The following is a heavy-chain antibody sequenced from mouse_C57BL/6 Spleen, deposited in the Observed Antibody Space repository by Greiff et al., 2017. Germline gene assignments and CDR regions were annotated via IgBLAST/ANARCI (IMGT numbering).Heavy chain of an antibody. J-gene: IGHJ2*01. CDR1: GFTFSSYG. D-gene: IGHD2-4*01. CDR2: ISSGGSYT. Sequence: EVHLVESGGDLVKPGGSLKLSCAASGFTFSSYGMSWVRQTPDQRLEWVATISSGGSYTYYPDSVKGRFTISRDNAKNTLYLQMSSLKSEDAAMYYCARLGDYDDFDYWGQGTTLTVSS. V-gene: IGHV5-6*01. CDR3: ARLGDYDDFDY.